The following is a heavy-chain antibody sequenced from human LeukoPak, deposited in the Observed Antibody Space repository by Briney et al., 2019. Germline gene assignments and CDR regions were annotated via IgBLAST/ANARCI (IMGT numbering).Heavy chain of an antibody. CDR2: IWYDGSNK. V-gene: IGHV3-33*01. D-gene: IGHD5-18*01. CDR3: ARDTAMATGGEYYYYYMDV. Sequence: GRSLRLSCAASGFTFSSYGMHWVRQAPGKGLEWVAVIWYDGSNKYYADSVKGRFTISRDNSKNTLYLQMNSLRAEDTAVYYCARDTAMATGGEYYYYYMDVWGKGTTVTVSS. J-gene: IGHJ6*03. CDR1: GFTFSSYG.